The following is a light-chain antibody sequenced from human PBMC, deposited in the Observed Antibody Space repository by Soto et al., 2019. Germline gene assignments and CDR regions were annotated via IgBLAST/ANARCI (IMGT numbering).Light chain of an antibody. CDR1: QSVNNN. J-gene: IGKJ4*01. Sequence: EIVMTQSPAALSVSPGERPTLSCRASQSVNNNLAWYQQKPGQAPRLLIYATSSRATNFPARFSGSGSGTEFTLTISPLESEDFAVYYCQQYNKWPLTFGGGTKVDIK. CDR3: QQYNKWPLT. CDR2: ATS. V-gene: IGKV3-15*01.